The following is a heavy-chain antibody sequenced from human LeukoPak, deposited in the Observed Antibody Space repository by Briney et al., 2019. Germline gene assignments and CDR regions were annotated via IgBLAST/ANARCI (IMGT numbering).Heavy chain of an antibody. Sequence: GGSQRLSCAASGFTFSSNWMHWVRQAPGKGLVWVSRINLDGSSTIYADSVKGRFTISRDNAKNTLYLQMNSLTAEDTAVYYCARDLWGAGDCWGQGTLDTVSS. CDR1: GFTFSSNW. CDR2: INLDGSST. CDR3: ARDLWGAGDC. V-gene: IGHV3-74*01. J-gene: IGHJ4*02. D-gene: IGHD1-26*01.